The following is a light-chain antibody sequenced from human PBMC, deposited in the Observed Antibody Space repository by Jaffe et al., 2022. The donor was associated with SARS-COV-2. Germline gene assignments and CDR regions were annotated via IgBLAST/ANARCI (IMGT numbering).Light chain of an antibody. CDR3: QVWDPSSDHWV. CDR1: NIGSKS. CDR2: DDS. J-gene: IGLJ3*02. V-gene: IGLV3-21*02. Sequence: SYVLTQPPSVSVAPGQTARITCGGNNIGSKSVQWYQQKPGQAPVLVVYDDSDRPSGIPERFSGSNSGNTATLTISRVEAGDEADYYCQVWDPSSDHWVFGGGTKLTVL.